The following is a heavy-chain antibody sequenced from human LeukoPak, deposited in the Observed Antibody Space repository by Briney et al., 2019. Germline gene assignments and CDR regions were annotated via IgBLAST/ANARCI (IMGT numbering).Heavy chain of an antibody. CDR1: GFTFSTFA. Sequence: GGSLRLSCAASGFTFSTFAMSWVRQAPGKGLEWVSSITDSGGGTYYADSVKGRFTISRDNSKNTLYLQMNSLRAEDMALYYCAKRSALEMPTIKAFGQWGQGTLVTVSS. D-gene: IGHD5-24*01. CDR3: AKRSALEMPTIKAFGQ. V-gene: IGHV3-23*01. CDR2: ITDSGGGT. J-gene: IGHJ4*02.